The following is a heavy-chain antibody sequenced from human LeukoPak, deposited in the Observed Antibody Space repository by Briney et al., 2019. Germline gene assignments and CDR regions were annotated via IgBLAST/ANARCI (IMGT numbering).Heavy chain of an antibody. J-gene: IGHJ5*02. CDR1: GGTFSSYA. CDR2: IIPIFGTA. CDR3: AREPCSSTSCPAPDRWFDL. D-gene: IGHD2-2*01. Sequence: ASVKVSCKASGGTFSSYAISWVRQAPGQGLEWMGGIIPIFGTANYAQKFQGRVTITADESTSTAYMELSSLRSEDTAVYYCAREPCSSTSCPAPDRWFDLWGQGTLVTVSS. V-gene: IGHV1-69*13.